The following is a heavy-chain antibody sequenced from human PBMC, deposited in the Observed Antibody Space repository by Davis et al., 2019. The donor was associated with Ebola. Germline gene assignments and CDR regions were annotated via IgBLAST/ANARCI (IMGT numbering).Heavy chain of an antibody. CDR3: AGTPGYSSSWYVVLEYFQH. CDR2: ISAYNGNT. V-gene: IGHV1-18*01. Sequence: ASVKVSCKASGYTFTSYGISWVRQAPGQGLEWMGWISAYNGNTNYAQKLQGRVTITRDTSASTAYMELSSLRAEDTAVYYCAGTPGYSSSWYVVLEYFQHWGQGTLVTVSS. CDR1: GYTFTSYG. D-gene: IGHD6-13*01. J-gene: IGHJ1*01.